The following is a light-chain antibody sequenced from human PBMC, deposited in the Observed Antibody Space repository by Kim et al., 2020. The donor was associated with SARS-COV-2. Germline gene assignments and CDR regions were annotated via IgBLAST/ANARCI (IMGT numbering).Light chain of an antibody. V-gene: IGKV6-21*01. Sequence: EIVLTQSPEFQAVSPKEKVAITCRASQDIATSLHWYQQKPGQSPKLLIKYASQSFSGVPSRFSGSGSGTDFTLTISSLEAEDAATYFCHQSTSFPLTFGGGTKLEI. J-gene: IGKJ4*01. CDR2: YAS. CDR1: QDIATS. CDR3: HQSTSFPLT.